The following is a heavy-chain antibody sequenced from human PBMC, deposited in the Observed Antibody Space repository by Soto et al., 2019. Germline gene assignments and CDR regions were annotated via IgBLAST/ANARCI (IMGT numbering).Heavy chain of an antibody. Sequence: QITLKESGPTLVKPTQTLTLTCTLSGFTLSTGGVGLGRIRQSPGKALEWLAVIYWDDVKHYSPSLERRLTITKDTSESEVVLTMTNMDPVDTATYYCARKGSGDYALDYWGQGILVTVSS. V-gene: IGHV2-5*02. CDR3: ARKGSGDYALDY. CDR2: IYWDDVK. CDR1: GFTLSTGGVG. J-gene: IGHJ4*02. D-gene: IGHD4-17*01.